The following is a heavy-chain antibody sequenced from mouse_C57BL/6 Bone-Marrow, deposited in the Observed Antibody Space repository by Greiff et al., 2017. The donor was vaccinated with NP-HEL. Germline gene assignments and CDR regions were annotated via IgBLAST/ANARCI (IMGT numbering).Heavy chain of an antibody. Sequence: VQLQQPGAELVKPGASVKMSCKASGYTFTSYWITWVKQRPGQGLEWIGDIYPGSGSTNYNEKFKSKATLTVDTSSSTAYMQLSSLTSEDSAVYYCAREGDEYDGRGYAYWGQGTLVTVAA. CDR3: AREGDEYDGRGYAY. CDR2: IYPGSGST. D-gene: IGHD2-4*01. CDR1: GYTFTSYW. J-gene: IGHJ3*01. V-gene: IGHV1-55*01.